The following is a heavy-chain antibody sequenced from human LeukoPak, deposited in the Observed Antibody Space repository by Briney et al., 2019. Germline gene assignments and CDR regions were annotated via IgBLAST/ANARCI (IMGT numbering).Heavy chain of an antibody. Sequence: SETLSLTCTVSGGSISSYYWTWVRQAPGKGLEWVGYIYKNGDTNYNPSLTSRVTMSIDTSKKQFSLKLRSVTAADTAFYYCARYDGSAGDYWGQGILVTVSS. J-gene: IGHJ4*02. D-gene: IGHD3-10*01. CDR3: ARYDGSAGDY. CDR1: GGSISSYY. V-gene: IGHV4-59*01. CDR2: IYKNGDT.